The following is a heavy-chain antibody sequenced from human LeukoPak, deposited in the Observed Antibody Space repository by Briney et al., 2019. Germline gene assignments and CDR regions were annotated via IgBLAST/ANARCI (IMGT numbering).Heavy chain of an antibody. J-gene: IGHJ4*02. CDR3: ARGNYGGSSSFDY. D-gene: IGHD4-23*01. Sequence: PSETLSLTCTVSGGSVSSADYYWSWIRHPPGKALEWIGYIYHTGSNNYKYSLKSRVTISLDTSKNRFSLRLTSMTAADTAVYYCARGNYGGSSSFDYWGQGTLVTVSS. V-gene: IGHV4-61*08. CDR2: IYHTGSN. CDR1: GGSVSSADYY.